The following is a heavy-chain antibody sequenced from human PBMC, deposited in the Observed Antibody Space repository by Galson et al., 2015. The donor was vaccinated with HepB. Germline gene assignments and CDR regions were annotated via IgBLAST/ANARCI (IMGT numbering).Heavy chain of an antibody. Sequence: SLRLSCAASGFTFSSYAMSWVRQAPGQGLEWVSIISGRGDSTYYADSVKGRFTISRDYSINTLYLQMNSLRAEDTAVYYCAKSLELLYFDLWGRGTLVTVSS. V-gene: IGHV3-23*01. CDR2: ISGRGDST. D-gene: IGHD3-10*01. CDR3: AKSLELLYFDL. J-gene: IGHJ2*01. CDR1: GFTFSSYA.